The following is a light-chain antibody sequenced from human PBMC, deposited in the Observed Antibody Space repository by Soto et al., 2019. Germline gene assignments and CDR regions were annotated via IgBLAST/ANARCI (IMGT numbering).Light chain of an antibody. CDR2: GAS. CDR3: QQYNNWPPWT. CDR1: QSVSSN. V-gene: IGKV3-15*01. J-gene: IGKJ1*01. Sequence: EIVMTQSPATLSVSPGERATLSCRASQSVSSNLAWYQQKPGQAPRLLIYGASTRATGIPARFSGSGSGTXXTLTISSLQSEDFAVYHCQQYNNWPPWTFGQGTKVETK.